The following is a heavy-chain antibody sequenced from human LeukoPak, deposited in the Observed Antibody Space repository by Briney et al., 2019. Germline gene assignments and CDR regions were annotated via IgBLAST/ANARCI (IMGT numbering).Heavy chain of an antibody. D-gene: IGHD5-18*01. CDR2: MNQDGSEI. J-gene: IGHJ6*03. CDR1: GFTFSSYW. Sequence: GGSLRLSCAASGFTFSSYWMSWVRQAPGKGLEWVANMNQDGSEIYHVDSVKDRFTISRDNRKKSLYLQMNSLRAEDTAVYYCARGYSYGYYYYYYMDVWGKGTTVTVSS. CDR3: ARGYSYGYYYYYYMDV. V-gene: IGHV3-7*01.